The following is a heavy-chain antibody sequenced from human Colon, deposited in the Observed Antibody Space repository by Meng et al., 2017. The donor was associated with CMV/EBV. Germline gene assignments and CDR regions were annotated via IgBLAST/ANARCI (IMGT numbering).Heavy chain of an antibody. J-gene: IGHJ4*02. CDR1: GFNLSDYY. CDR3: ARIGDSSGYYPHLGY. V-gene: IGHV3-11*01. CDR2: ISSSGRTI. D-gene: IGHD3-22*01. Sequence: SGFNLSDYYMTWIRQAPGEGLEWISYISSSGRTIFYADSVKGRFTISRDNAKNSLSLQMNSLRAEDTAVYYCARIGDSSGYYPHLGYWGQGTLVTVSS.